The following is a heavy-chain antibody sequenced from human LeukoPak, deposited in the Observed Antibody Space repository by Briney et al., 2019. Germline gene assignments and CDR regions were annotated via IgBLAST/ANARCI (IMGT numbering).Heavy chain of an antibody. V-gene: IGHV1-2*02. CDR1: GYTFTGYY. J-gene: IGHJ4*02. CDR2: INPNSGGT. D-gene: IGHD1-1*01. CDR3: ARGQEFDDGVFDS. Sequence: ASVKVSCKASGYTFTGYYMHWVRQAPGQGLEWMGWINPNSGGTDYAQKFQGRVTMTRDTSISTAYMEVSRLRSDDTAIYYCARGQEFDDGVFDSWGQGTLVTVSS.